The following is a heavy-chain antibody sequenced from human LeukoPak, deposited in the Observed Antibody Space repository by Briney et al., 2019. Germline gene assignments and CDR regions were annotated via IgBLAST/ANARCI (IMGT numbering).Heavy chain of an antibody. CDR2: INSGGSIT. V-gene: IGHV3-74*01. J-gene: IGHJ4*02. CDR1: GFPFSRNW. CDR3: AKIDAY. Sequence: GESLKISCAASGFPFSRNWMHWVRQAPGKGLVWVSRINSGGSITNYAGSVKGRFTISRDNAKNTLYLQMSSLRADDTAVYYCAKIDAYWGQGTLVTVSS.